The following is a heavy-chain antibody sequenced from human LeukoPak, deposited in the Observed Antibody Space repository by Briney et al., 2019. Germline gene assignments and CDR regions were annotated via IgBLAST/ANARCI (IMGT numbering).Heavy chain of an antibody. J-gene: IGHJ4*02. CDR1: GGSISSGSYD. V-gene: IGHV4-61*02. Sequence: PSETLSLTCTVSGGSISSGSYDWSWIRQPVGKGLEWIGRIYTRGSTNYNPSLMSRVTKTVDTTKNKVFLKLSSVTAADTAVSHCARGRGSSRWGFDYWDQGTLVTVTS. CDR2: IYTRGST. D-gene: IGHD6-19*01. CDR3: ARGRGSSRWGFDY.